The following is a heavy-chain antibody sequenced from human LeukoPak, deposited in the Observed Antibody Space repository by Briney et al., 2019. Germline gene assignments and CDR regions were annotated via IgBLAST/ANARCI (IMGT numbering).Heavy chain of an antibody. J-gene: IGHJ5*02. D-gene: IGHD3-3*01. Sequence: ASVKVSCKASGYTFTSYGISWVRQAPGQGLEWMGWISGYDGNTNYAQKLQGRVTMTTDTSTSTAYMELRSLRPDDTAVYYCARGGSSGIFGVVIESNWFDPWGQGTLVTVSS. CDR1: GYTFTSYG. CDR2: ISGYDGNT. V-gene: IGHV1-18*01. CDR3: ARGGSSGIFGVVIESNWFDP.